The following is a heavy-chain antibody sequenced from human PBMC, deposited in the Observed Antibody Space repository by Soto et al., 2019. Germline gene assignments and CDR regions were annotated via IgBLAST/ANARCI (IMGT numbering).Heavy chain of an antibody. Sequence: ASVKVSCKASGYTFTSYDINWVRQATGQGLEWMGWMNPNSGNTGYAQKFQGRVAMTRNTSISTAYMELSSLRSEDTAVYYCARVYSSSFYYYYYGMDVWGQGTTVPVSS. CDR2: MNPNSGNT. CDR3: ARVYSSSFYYYYYGMDV. V-gene: IGHV1-8*01. J-gene: IGHJ6*02. D-gene: IGHD6-6*01. CDR1: GYTFTSYD.